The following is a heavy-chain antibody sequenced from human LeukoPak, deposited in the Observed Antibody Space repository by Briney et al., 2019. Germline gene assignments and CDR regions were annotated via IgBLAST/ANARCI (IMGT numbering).Heavy chain of an antibody. CDR2: IKQDGSVK. D-gene: IGHD1-26*01. CDR1: GFTFSSYW. V-gene: IGHV3-7*01. J-gene: IGHJ4*02. CDR3: ATFLGATFFDH. Sequence: GGSLRLSCAASGFTFSSYWMSWVRQAPGMGLQWVAKIKQDGSVKTYVDSVKGRFTISRDNAKNSLYLQMNSLRGEDTAVYYCATFLGATFFDHWGQGTLVSVSS.